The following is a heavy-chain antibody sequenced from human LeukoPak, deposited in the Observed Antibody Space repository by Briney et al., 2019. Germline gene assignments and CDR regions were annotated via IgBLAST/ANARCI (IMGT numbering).Heavy chain of an antibody. J-gene: IGHJ4*02. CDR3: ARSPQTYYDILTGYHPPHYFDY. CDR1: GFTFSSYE. CDR2: ISSSGSTI. V-gene: IGHV3-48*03. D-gene: IGHD3-9*01. Sequence: PGGSLRLSCAASGFTFSSYEMNWVRQAPGKGLEWVSYISSSGSTIYYADSVKGRFTISRDHAKNSLYLQMNSLRAEDTAVYYCARSPQTYYDILTGYHPPHYFDYWGQGTLVTVSS.